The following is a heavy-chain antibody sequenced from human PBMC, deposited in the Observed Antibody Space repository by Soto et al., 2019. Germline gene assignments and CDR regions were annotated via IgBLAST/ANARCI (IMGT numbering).Heavy chain of an antibody. D-gene: IGHD6-13*01. CDR2: TYYWSRWYN. V-gene: IGHV6-1*01. J-gene: IGHJ4*02. Sequence: PSQTLSLTCAISGDSVSSNSAAWNWIRQSPSSGLEWLGRTYYWSRWYNDYEASVKSRISINPDTSKNQFSLQLNSVTPEDTAVYFCARGGKIAAAGIDYWGQGILVTVS. CDR3: ARGGKIAAAGIDY. CDR1: GDSVSSNSAA.